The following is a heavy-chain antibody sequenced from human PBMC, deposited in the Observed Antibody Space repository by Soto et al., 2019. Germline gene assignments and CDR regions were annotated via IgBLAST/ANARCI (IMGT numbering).Heavy chain of an antibody. CDR1: GFTFSSYS. CDR3: ARGRVGTWGWDY. V-gene: IGHV3-21*01. CDR2: ISSSSSYI. J-gene: IGHJ4*02. D-gene: IGHD1-26*01. Sequence: EVQLVESGGGLVKPGGSLRLSCAASGFTFSSYSMNWVGQAPGKGLEWVSSISSSSSYIYYADSVKGRFTISRDNAKNSLYLQMNSLRAEDTAVYYCARGRVGTWGWDYWGQGTLVTVSS.